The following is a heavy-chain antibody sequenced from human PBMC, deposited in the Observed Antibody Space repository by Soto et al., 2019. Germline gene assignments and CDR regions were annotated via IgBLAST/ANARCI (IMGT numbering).Heavy chain of an antibody. V-gene: IGHV1-69*01. Sequence: QVQLVQSGAEVKKPGSSVKVSCKASGGTFNTYGITWVRQALGQGLEWMGVIIPLFGTPTYAQNFQGRISITADESSSTAYMEPSSLRSDDTAVYYCAREGTSIVGTTYDYYYGLDVWGQGTTVTVSS. CDR3: AREGTSIVGTTYDYYYGLDV. J-gene: IGHJ6*02. D-gene: IGHD1-26*01. CDR1: GGTFNTYG. CDR2: IIPLFGTP.